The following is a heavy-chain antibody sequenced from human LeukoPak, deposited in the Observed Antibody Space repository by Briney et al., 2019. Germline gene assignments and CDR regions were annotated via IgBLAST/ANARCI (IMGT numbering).Heavy chain of an antibody. CDR1: GGSISSYY. J-gene: IGHJ4*02. V-gene: IGHV4-59*08. CDR2: IYYSGST. Sequence: SETLSLTCTVSGGSISSYYWSWIRQPPGKGLEWIGYIYYSGSTSYNPSLKSRVTISVDTSKNQFSLKLSSVTAADTAVYYCARLQLGEEFDYWGQGTLVAVSS. CDR3: ARLQLGEEFDY. D-gene: IGHD5-18*01.